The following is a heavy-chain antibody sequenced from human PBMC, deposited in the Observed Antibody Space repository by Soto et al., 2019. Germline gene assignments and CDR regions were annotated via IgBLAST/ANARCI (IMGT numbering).Heavy chain of an antibody. CDR2: IKPEGGEE. CDR1: GFTFSNYW. J-gene: IGHJ4*02. Sequence: EVQLVESGGGLVQPGGSLRLSCSASGFTFSNYWMNWVRQAPGKGLEWVANIKPEGGEEYYVDSVKGRFTISRDNAKNSLYLQMHNLRDDDTALYYCVRDAHRGGDYDYWGQGALVTVSS. D-gene: IGHD3-16*01. CDR3: VRDAHRGGDYDY. V-gene: IGHV3-7*01.